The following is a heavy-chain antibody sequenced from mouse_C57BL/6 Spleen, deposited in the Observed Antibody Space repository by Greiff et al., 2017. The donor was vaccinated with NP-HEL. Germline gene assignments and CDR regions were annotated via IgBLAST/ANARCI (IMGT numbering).Heavy chain of an antibody. J-gene: IGHJ2*01. CDR1: GYAFTNYL. D-gene: IGHD3-2*02. CDR3: ARDSSGSQYYFDY. CDR2: INPGSGGT. V-gene: IGHV1-54*01. Sequence: QVHVKQSGAELVRPGTSVKVSCKASGYAFTNYLIEWVKQRPGQGLEWIGVINPGSGGTNYNEKFKGKATLTADKSSSTAYMQLSSLTSEDSAVYFCARDSSGSQYYFDYWGQGTTLTVSS.